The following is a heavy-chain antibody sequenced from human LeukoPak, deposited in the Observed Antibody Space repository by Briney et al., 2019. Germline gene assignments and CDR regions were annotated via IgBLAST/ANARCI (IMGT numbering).Heavy chain of an antibody. J-gene: IGHJ4*02. Sequence: GGSLRLSCAASGFTVSRNYMSWVRQAPGKGLEWVSIIYSGGSTYYADSVKGRFTISRDNSKNTLYLQMSSLRAEDTAVYYCVKSGGAAAFLFDYWGQGTLVTVSS. CDR3: VKSGGAAAFLFDY. CDR1: GFTVSRNY. D-gene: IGHD6-13*01. CDR2: IYSGGST. V-gene: IGHV3-66*01.